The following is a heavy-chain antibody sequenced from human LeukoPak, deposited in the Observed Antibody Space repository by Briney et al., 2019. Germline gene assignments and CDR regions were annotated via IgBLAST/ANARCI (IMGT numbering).Heavy chain of an antibody. CDR2: INHSGST. CDR3: ARGLCCFDY. D-gene: IGHD4/OR15-4a*01. V-gene: IGHV4-34*01. Sequence: SETLSLTCAVYGGSFSGYYWSWIRQPPGKGLEWIGEINHSGSTNYNPSLKSRVTISVDTSKNQFSLKLSSVTAADTAVYYCARGLCCFDYWGQGTLVTVSS. CDR1: GGSFSGYY. J-gene: IGHJ4*02.